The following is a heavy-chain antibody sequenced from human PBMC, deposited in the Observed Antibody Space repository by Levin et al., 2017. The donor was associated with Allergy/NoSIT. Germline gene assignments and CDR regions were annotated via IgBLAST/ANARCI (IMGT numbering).Heavy chain of an antibody. V-gene: IGHV3-23*01. CDR1: GFTFSSDV. CDR2: ISGSGGTT. J-gene: IGHJ4*02. Sequence: GGSLRLSCAGSGFTFSSDVMSWVRQAPGKGLEWVSGISGSGGTTYYADSVKGRFTISRDNSKNTLYLQMNSLRAEDTAVYYCAKGSYFSPGTCYSRLGYWGQGTLVTVSS. CDR3: AKGSYFSPGTCYSRLGY. D-gene: IGHD2-15*01.